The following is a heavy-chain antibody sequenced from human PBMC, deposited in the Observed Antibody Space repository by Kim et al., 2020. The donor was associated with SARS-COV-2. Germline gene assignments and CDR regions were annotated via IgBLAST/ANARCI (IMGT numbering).Heavy chain of an antibody. CDR1: GFTFSSYA. J-gene: IGHJ4*02. D-gene: IGHD3-3*01. V-gene: IGHV3-30-3*01. CDR3: AREYRVARFDYFDY. Sequence: GGSLRLSCAASGFTFSSYAMHWVRQAPGKGLEWVAVISYDGSNKYYADSVKGRFTISRDNSKNTLYLQMNSLRAEDTAVYYCAREYRVARFDYFDYWGQGTLVTVSS. CDR2: ISYDGSNK.